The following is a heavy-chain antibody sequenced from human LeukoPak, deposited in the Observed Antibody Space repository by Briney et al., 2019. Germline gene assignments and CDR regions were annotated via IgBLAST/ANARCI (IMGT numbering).Heavy chain of an antibody. V-gene: IGHV3-30*02. D-gene: IGHD2/OR15-2a*01. CDR3: AKDGTSYYYIYY. CDR1: GFTFNNYG. J-gene: IGHJ4*02. CDR2: IRYDGSNT. Sequence: GGSLRLSCAASGFTFNNYGMHWVRQAPGKGLEWLAFIRYDGSNTYYADSVKGRFTVSRGDSKNTLYLQMNSLRGDDTAVYYCAKDGTSYYYIYYWGQGTLVTVSS.